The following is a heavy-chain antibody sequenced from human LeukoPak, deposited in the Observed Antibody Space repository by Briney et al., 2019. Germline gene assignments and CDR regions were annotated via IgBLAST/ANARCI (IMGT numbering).Heavy chain of an antibody. CDR2: IYYSGST. CDR1: GGSTSSSSYY. D-gene: IGHD2-21*02. V-gene: IGHV4-39*02. CDR3: AREGLSYCGGDCYP. J-gene: IGHJ5*02. Sequence: SETLSLTCTVSGGSTSSSSYYWGWIRQPPGKGLEWIGSIYYSGSTYYNPSLKIRVTIALYTSKKYFSLKLSSVTAADTAVYYCAREGLSYCGGDCYPWGQGTLVTVSS.